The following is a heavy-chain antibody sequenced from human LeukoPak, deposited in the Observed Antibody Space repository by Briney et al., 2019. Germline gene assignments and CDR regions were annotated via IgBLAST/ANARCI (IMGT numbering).Heavy chain of an antibody. V-gene: IGHV1-2*02. Sequence: GASVKVSCKASGYTFTGYYMRWVRQAPGQGLEWMGWINPNSGGTNYAQKFQGRVTMTRDTSISTAYMELSRLRSDDTAVYYCARAHIVGATLDAFDIWGQGTMVTVSS. CDR3: ARAHIVGATLDAFDI. D-gene: IGHD1-26*01. CDR2: INPNSGGT. J-gene: IGHJ3*02. CDR1: GYTFTGYY.